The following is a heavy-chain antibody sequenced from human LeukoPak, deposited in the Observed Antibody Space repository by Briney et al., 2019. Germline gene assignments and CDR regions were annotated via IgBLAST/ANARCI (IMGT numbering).Heavy chain of an antibody. CDR2: IYYTGST. D-gene: IGHD3-3*01. V-gene: IGHV4-59*01. CDR3: ARAKSILGVVSTFDY. J-gene: IGHJ4*02. CDR1: GGSISSYY. Sequence: SETLSLTCTVSGGSISSYYWSWIRQPPGKGLEWIGYIYYTGSTNYNPSLKSRVTISVDTSKNQFSLKLNSVTAADTAVYYCARAKSILGVVSTFDYWGQGTLVTVSS.